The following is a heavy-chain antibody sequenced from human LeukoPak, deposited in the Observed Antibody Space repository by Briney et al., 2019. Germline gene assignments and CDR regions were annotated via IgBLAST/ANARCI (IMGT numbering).Heavy chain of an antibody. D-gene: IGHD2-21*02. J-gene: IGHJ4*02. CDR1: VGSISSSSYY. CDR3: ARIDSTVDY. Sequence: TSETLSLTCTVSVGSISSSSYYWGWIRQPPGKGLEWIGSIYYSGSTYYNPSLKSRVTISVDTSKNQFSLKLSSVTAADTAVYYGARIDSTVDYWGQGTLVTVSS. V-gene: IGHV4-39*07. CDR2: IYYSGST.